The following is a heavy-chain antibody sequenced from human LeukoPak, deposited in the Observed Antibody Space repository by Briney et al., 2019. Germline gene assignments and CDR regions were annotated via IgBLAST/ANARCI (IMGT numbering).Heavy chain of an antibody. CDR2: ISGSGGST. V-gene: IGHV3-23*01. Sequence: GGSLRLSCAASGFTFSSYAMSWVRQAPGKGLEWVSAISGSGGSTYYADSVKGRFTISRDNSKNTLYLQMNSLRAEDTAVYYCAKGGSYSSGWYRYYYMDVWGKGTTVTVS. CDR1: GFTFSSYA. D-gene: IGHD6-19*01. CDR3: AKGGSYSSGWYRYYYMDV. J-gene: IGHJ6*03.